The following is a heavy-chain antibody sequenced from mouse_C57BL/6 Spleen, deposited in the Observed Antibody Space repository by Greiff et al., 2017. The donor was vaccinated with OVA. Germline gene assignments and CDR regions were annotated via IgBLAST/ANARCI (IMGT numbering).Heavy chain of an antibody. J-gene: IGHJ2*01. D-gene: IGHD1-1*01. Sequence: VKLMESGAELVKPGASVKLSCKASGYTFTEYTIHWVKQRSGQGLEWIGWFYPGSGSIKYNEKFKDKATLTADKSSSTVYMELSRLTSEDSAVYFCARHEEDYYGSSSYFDYWGQGTTLTVSS. CDR2: FYPGSGSI. V-gene: IGHV1-62-2*01. CDR3: ARHEEDYYGSSSYFDY. CDR1: GYTFTEYT.